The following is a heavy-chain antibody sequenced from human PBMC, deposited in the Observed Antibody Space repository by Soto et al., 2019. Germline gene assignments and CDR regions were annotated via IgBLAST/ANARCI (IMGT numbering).Heavy chain of an antibody. CDR1: GFTFDDYT. V-gene: IGHV3-43*01. Sequence: SFAASGFTFDDYTMHWLRQAPGKGLEWVSLISWDGGSTYYADSVKGRFTISRDNSKNSLYLQMNSLRTEGTALYYCAKEHWPAAIPGTGKNTTYYYYGMDVWGQGTTVTVSS. CDR3: AKEHWPAAIPGTGKNTTYYYYGMDV. D-gene: IGHD2-2*02. J-gene: IGHJ6*02. CDR2: ISWDGGST.